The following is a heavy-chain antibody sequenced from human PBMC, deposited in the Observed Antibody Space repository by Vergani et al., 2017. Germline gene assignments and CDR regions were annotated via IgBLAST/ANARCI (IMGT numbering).Heavy chain of an antibody. D-gene: IGHD3-3*01. V-gene: IGHV1-58*01. J-gene: IGHJ4*02. CDR3: AAEGANTIXRST. Sequence: QMQLVQSGPEVKKPGTSVKVSCKASGFTFTSSAVQWVRQARGQRLEWIGWIVVGSGNTNYAQKFQERVTITRDMSTSTAYMELSSLRSEDTAVYYCAAEGANTIXRSTWGQGTLVTVSS. CDR1: GFTFTSSA. CDR2: IVVGSGNT.